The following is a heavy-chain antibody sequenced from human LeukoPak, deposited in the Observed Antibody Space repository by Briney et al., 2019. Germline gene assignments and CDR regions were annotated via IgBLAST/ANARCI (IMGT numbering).Heavy chain of an antibody. V-gene: IGHV4-38-2*02. J-gene: IGHJ5*02. CDR2: SHQSGRT. CDR3: ARDQRGTTLGIPRGDWSDP. CDR1: GYSISSGPY. D-gene: IGHD2/OR15-2a*01. Sequence: SETLSLTCSVSGYSISSGPYWGWIRQPPGQGLEWIGNSHQSGRTYYNPSLKSRVTMSVDTSKNQFSLNLNSVIAADTAVYYCARDQRGTTLGIPRGDWSDPWGQGTLVTVSS.